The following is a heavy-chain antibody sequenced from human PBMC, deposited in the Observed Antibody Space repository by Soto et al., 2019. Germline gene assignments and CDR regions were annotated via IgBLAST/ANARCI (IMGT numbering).Heavy chain of an antibody. Sequence: GASVKVSCKASGGTFSSYAISWVRQAPGQGLEWMGWINPHSRGTNYAQKFQGRVTMTRDTSNSTAYMELRGLTSDDTAVYYCARVTLKAGNWFDPWGQGTLVTVSS. J-gene: IGHJ5*02. CDR2: INPHSRGT. CDR3: ARVTLKAGNWFDP. CDR1: GGTFSSYA. V-gene: IGHV1-2*02.